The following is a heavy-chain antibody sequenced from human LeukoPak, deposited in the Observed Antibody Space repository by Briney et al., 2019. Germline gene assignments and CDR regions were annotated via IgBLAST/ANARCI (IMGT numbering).Heavy chain of an antibody. J-gene: IGHJ3*02. V-gene: IGHV4-59*01. CDR3: ARGGGIRSAFDI. D-gene: IGHD3-3*02. CDR1: GGSISSYC. Sequence: SETLSLTCTVSGGSISSYCWSWIRQPPGKGPEWIGYIYYSGSTNYNPSLKSRVTISVDTSKNQFSLKLSSVTAADTAVYYCARGGGIRSAFDIWGQGTMVTVSS. CDR2: IYYSGST.